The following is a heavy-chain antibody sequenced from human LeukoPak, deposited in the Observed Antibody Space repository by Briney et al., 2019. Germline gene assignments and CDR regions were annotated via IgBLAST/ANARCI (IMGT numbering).Heavy chain of an antibody. CDR2: ISGSGGST. Sequence: GGSLRLSCAASGFTFSSYAMSWFRQAPGKGLEWVSAISGSGGSTYYADSVKGRFTISRDNSKNTLYLQMNSLRAEDTAVYYCAKAPPIYCSSTSCSLDYWGQGTLVTVSS. D-gene: IGHD2-2*01. CDR3: AKAPPIYCSSTSCSLDY. V-gene: IGHV3-23*01. J-gene: IGHJ4*02. CDR1: GFTFSSYA.